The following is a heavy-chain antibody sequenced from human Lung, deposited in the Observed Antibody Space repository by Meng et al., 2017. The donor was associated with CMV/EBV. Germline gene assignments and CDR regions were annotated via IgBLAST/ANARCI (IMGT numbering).Heavy chain of an antibody. CDR1: GFTFSTYD. CDR2: IGTVGDT. CDR3: ARARSPTHFDY. V-gene: IGHV3-13*01. Sequence: SCTASGFTFSTYDFHWVRQPTGKGLEWVSSIGTVGDTYSIGSVKGRFIISREDAKNSVYLQMDGLRDGDTGLYYCARARSPTHFDYWGQGALVTVSS. J-gene: IGHJ4*02.